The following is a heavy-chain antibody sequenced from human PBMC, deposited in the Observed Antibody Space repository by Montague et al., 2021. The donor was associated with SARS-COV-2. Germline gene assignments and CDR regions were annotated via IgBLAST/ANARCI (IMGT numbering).Heavy chain of an antibody. CDR2: IYYSGXT. CDR1: GGSISSSSYY. V-gene: IGHV4-39*01. D-gene: IGHD3-9*01. Sequence: SETLSLTCTVSGGSISSSSYYWGWIRQPPGKELEWIGSIYYSGXTXYXXXXKXRVTISVDTSKNQFSLKLSSVTAADTAVYYCARPVSYYDILSSSTNWFDPWGQGTLVTVPS. J-gene: IGHJ5*02. CDR3: ARPVSYYDILSSSTNWFDP.